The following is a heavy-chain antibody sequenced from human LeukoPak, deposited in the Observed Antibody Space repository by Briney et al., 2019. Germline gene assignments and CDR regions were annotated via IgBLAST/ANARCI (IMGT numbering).Heavy chain of an antibody. J-gene: IGHJ4*02. CDR2: ISYDGRNQ. V-gene: IGHV3-30*18. CDR1: GFSFTTYG. CDR3: VKDRTINGRSSPFDS. Sequence: PGGSLRLSGAASGFSFTTYGMHWVRQAPLKGLEWLAAISYDGRNQNYADSVKGRFTIFRDNSQNTLYLQMNSLRAEDTALYYCVKDRTINGRSSPFDSWGQGTLVTVSS. D-gene: IGHD1-26*01.